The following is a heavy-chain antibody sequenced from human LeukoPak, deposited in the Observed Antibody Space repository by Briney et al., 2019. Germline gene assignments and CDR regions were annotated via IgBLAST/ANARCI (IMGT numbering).Heavy chain of an antibody. CDR1: GYTFIFYY. Sequence: VSVTVSFTSSGYTFIFYYLHWVRQAPGQGLEWMGWLNPNSGDTNYAQKFQGRVSMTRDTSISTAYMDLSDLRSDDTAVYYCARGRNIEMTTMSGGSDYWGQGTLVTVSS. D-gene: IGHD5-24*01. J-gene: IGHJ4*02. CDR2: LNPNSGDT. V-gene: IGHV1-2*02. CDR3: ARGRNIEMTTMSGGSDY.